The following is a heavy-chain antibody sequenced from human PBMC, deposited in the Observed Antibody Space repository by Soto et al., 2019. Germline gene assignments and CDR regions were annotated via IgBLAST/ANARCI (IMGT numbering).Heavy chain of an antibody. CDR2: IYYSGST. V-gene: IGHV4-31*03. J-gene: IGHJ5*02. CDR3: ARDRHNNFFDP. CDR1: GASMSSGGYY. Sequence: SETLSLTCTVSGASMSSGGYYWTWIRQSPGKGLEWIGYIYYSGSTYYNPSLESRVAISLDTSRSQFSLTLHSVTAADTAIYYCARDRHNNFFDPWGQGTLVTAPQ. D-gene: IGHD6-6*01.